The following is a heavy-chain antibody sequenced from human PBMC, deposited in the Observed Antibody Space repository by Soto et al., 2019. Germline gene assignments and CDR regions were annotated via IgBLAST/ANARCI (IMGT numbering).Heavy chain of an antibody. V-gene: IGHV3-7*01. Sequence: GGSLRLSCAASGFTFSSYWMSWVRQAPGKGLEWVANIKQDGSEINYVDSVKGRFTISRDISKNTLYLQMNNLRPEDSAVYYCAKVGLMGAYRKSFFDYWGQGTLVTVSS. D-gene: IGHD1-26*01. CDR3: AKVGLMGAYRKSFFDY. CDR1: GFTFSSYW. J-gene: IGHJ4*02. CDR2: IKQDGSEI.